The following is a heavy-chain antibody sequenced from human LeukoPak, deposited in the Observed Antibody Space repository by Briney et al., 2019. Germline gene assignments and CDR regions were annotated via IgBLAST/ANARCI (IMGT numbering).Heavy chain of an antibody. CDR2: ILYTGGS. Sequence: KASETLSLTCTVSGGSIRSDFHYWDWIRQPPGKGLEWIGSILYTGGSWVKPSLKGRASISVDTSRNQFSLTLHSVNAIDTALYYCTRRASGSGGTQAGMDVWGQGTTVTVSS. D-gene: IGHD2-15*01. CDR3: TRRASGSGGTQAGMDV. V-gene: IGHV4-39*01. J-gene: IGHJ6*02. CDR1: GGSIRSDFHY.